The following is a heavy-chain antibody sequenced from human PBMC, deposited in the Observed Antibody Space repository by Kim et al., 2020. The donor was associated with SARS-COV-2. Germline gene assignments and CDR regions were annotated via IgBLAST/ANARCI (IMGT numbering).Heavy chain of an antibody. J-gene: IGHJ6*02. V-gene: IGHV4-31*03. CDR2: IYYSGST. Sequence: SETLSLTCTVSGGSISSGGYYWSWIRQHPGKGLKWIGYIYYSGSTYYNPSLKSRVTISVDTSKNQFSLKLSSVTAADTAVYYCARGITIFGVVTNGMDVWGQGTTVTVSS. CDR3: ARGITIFGVVTNGMDV. D-gene: IGHD3-3*01. CDR1: GGSISSGGYY.